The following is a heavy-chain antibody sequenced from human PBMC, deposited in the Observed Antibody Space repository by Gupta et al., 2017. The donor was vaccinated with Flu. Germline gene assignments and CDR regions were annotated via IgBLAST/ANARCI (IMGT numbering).Heavy chain of an antibody. Sequence: EVQLVESGGGLVKPGGSLRLSCAASGFTFSNAWMSWVRQAPGKGLEWVGRIKSKTDGGTTDYAAPVKGRFTISRDDSKNTLYLQMNSLKTEDTAVYYCTTRGSGSHTGYFDYWGQGTLVTVSS. CDR2: IKSKTDGGTT. D-gene: IGHD3-10*01. CDR3: TTRGSGSHTGYFDY. V-gene: IGHV3-15*01. CDR1: GFTFSNAW. J-gene: IGHJ4*02.